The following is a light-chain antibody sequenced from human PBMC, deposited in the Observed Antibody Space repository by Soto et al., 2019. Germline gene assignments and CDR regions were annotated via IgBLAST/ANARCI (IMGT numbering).Light chain of an antibody. Sequence: DIQIAQSPSSLSASVSERFTITCEASQNINNYLNWYQQKPGRAPKLLIYDASNLEAGVPSRFRGSGSGTDFTFTISRLQPEDIATYYCQQYENLPTFGQGTRLET. J-gene: IGKJ5*01. CDR1: QNINNY. CDR2: DAS. CDR3: QQYENLPT. V-gene: IGKV1-33*01.